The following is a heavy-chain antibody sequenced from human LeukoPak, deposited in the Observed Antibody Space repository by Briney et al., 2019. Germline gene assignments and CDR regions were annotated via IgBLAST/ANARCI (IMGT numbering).Heavy chain of an antibody. CDR1: GFTFSDYT. Sequence: GGSLRLSCAASGFTFSDYTMNWVRQAPGKGLEWVSSISSSGNYIYHADSVKGRFTISRDNAKNSLYLQMNSLRADDTAMYYCARVSRVAYSSSWYLDYWGQGTLVTVSS. CDR2: ISSSGNYI. D-gene: IGHD6-13*01. CDR3: ARVSRVAYSSSWYLDY. V-gene: IGHV3-21*01. J-gene: IGHJ4*02.